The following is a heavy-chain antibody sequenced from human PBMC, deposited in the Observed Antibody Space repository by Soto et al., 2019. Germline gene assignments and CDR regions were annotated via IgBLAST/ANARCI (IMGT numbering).Heavy chain of an antibody. CDR2: IYHSGST. CDR1: GVSISSGGYS. V-gene: IGHV4-30-2*01. J-gene: IGHJ4*02. CDR3: ARGVNTVTTFDY. D-gene: IGHD4-17*01. Sequence: QLQLQESGSGLVKPSQTLSLTCAVSGVSISSGGYSCNWIRHPPGTGLEWIGYIYHSGSTYYNPSLKSRVTISVDMSKNQFSLKLSSVTAADTDVYYCARGVNTVTTFDYWCQGTLVTVSS.